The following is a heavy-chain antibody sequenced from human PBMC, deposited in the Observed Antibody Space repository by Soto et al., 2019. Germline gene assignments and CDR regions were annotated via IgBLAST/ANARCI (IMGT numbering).Heavy chain of an antibody. CDR1: GVTINSFA. Sequence: QVQLVQSGAEVKKPGSSGKVSCKASGVTINSFAVTWVRQAPGQGFQWLGGITPLFETTNYAQNFQGRVTITADESTTTSYMELRGLASEDTAVYYCARGYGGYFDDWGQGTLVIVSS. D-gene: IGHD4-17*01. CDR2: ITPLFETT. V-gene: IGHV1-69*01. CDR3: ARGYGGYFDD. J-gene: IGHJ4*02.